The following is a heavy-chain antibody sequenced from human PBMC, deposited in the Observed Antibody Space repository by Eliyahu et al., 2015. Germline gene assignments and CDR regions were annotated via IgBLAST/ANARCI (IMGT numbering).Heavy chain of an antibody. V-gene: IGHV3-11*06. J-gene: IGHJ4*01. D-gene: IGHD6-13*01. Sequence: QVQLVASGGGLVQPGGSLRLXCAXSRFXFSDFXMSWFRQAPGKGLEWVSHISGNSGQTNYADSVKGRFTTSRDNAKNSLYLQMNSLRAEDTAVYYCARIGLATAAGIVDYWGQGTRVTVSS. CDR2: ISGNSGQT. CDR3: ARIGLATAAGIVDY. CDR1: RFXFSDFX.